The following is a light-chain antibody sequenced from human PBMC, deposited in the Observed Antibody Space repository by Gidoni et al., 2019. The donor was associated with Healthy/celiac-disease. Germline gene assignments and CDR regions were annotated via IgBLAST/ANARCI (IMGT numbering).Light chain of an antibody. J-gene: IGKJ5*01. CDR1: QSVSSSY. CDR2: GAS. V-gene: IGKV3-20*01. CDR3: QQYGSSRSIT. Sequence: EIVLTQSPGTLSLSPGERATLSCRASQSVSSSYLAWYQQKPGQAPRLLIYGASSRATGIPDRFSGSGSGTDFTLTSSRLEPEDFAVYYCQQYGSSRSITFGQGTRLEIK.